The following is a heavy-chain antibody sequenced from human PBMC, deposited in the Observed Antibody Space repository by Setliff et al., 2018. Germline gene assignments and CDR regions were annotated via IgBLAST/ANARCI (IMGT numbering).Heavy chain of an antibody. CDR1: GVSISSYY. D-gene: IGHD4-17*01. V-gene: IGHV4-59*01. J-gene: IGHJ4*01. CDR3: ARLPRTVTHFDY. CDR2: IQKSGSA. Sequence: SETLSLTCNVSGVSISSYYWSWIRQPPGKGLECIGYIQKSGSANYNPSLMSRVTISVDTSRNQFSLKLRSVTAADTAVYYCARLPRTVTHFDYWGQEPWSPSPQ.